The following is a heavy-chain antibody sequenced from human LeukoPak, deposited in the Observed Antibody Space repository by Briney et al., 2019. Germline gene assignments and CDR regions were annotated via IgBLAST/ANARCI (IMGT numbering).Heavy chain of an antibody. D-gene: IGHD3-3*01. CDR2: IKQDGSEK. J-gene: IGHJ4*02. CDR1: GFTFSCYW. V-gene: IGHV3-7*01. Sequence: GGSLRLSCAASGFTFSCYWMSWVRQAPGKGLEWVANIKQDGSEKYYVDSVKGRFTISRDNAKNSLYLQMNSLRAEDTAVYYCARVMRYDFWSGYYTDLTFDYWGQGTLVTVSS. CDR3: ARVMRYDFWSGYYTDLTFDY.